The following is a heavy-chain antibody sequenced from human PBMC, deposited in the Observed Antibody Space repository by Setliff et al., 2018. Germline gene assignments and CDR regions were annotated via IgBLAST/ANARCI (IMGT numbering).Heavy chain of an antibody. V-gene: IGHV4-4*08. Sequence: ETLSLTCTVSGGSISDSSWSWIRQPPGKGLEWIGCISSIGNTYYNPSLGSRLTISADTSNNQFSLNLISVTAADTAVYYCARERGFAGYYGSWTHQSFDLWGQGSLVTAPQ. J-gene: IGHJ5*02. CDR2: ISSIGNT. D-gene: IGHD3-10*01. CDR3: ARERGFAGYYGSWTHQSFDL. CDR1: GGSISDSS.